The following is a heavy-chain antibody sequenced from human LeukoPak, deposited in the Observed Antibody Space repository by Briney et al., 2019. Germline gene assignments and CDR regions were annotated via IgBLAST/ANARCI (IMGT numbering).Heavy chain of an antibody. Sequence: SETLSLTCTVSGGSISSYYWSWIRQPPGKGLEWIGYIYYSGSTNYNLSLKSRVTISVDTSKNQFSLKLSSVTAADTAVYYCAGTVAAGYYFDYWGQGTLVTVSS. V-gene: IGHV4-59*01. D-gene: IGHD4-23*01. CDR1: GGSISSYY. CDR3: AGTVAAGYYFDY. J-gene: IGHJ4*02. CDR2: IYYSGST.